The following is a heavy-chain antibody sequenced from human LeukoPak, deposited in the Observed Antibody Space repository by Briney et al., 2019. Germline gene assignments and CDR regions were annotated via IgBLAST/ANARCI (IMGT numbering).Heavy chain of an antibody. Sequence: PGGSLRLSCAASVFSFRRYWMHSGRQAPGKGLVWVSRIKGDGSAASYADSVKGRFTISRDNAKNTLYLQMNSLRVEDMAVYYCARSYGLDPWGQGALVTVSS. D-gene: IGHD4-17*01. V-gene: IGHV3-74*01. CDR3: ARSYGLDP. CDR2: IKGDGSAA. J-gene: IGHJ5*02. CDR1: VFSFRRYW.